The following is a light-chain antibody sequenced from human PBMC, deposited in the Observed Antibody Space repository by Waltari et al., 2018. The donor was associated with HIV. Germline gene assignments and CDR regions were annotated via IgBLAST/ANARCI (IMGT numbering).Light chain of an antibody. V-gene: IGLV7-46*01. Sequence: QAVVTQAPSLTVSPGGTVTLPCGPRTGAVTRCHYPYWFQQKPGQAPTTLIFDTSNKHSWTPARFSGSLLGGKAALTLSGAQPEDEAEYYCLLSYSGASWVFGGGTKVTVL. J-gene: IGLJ3*02. CDR1: TGAVTRCHY. CDR2: DTS. CDR3: LLSYSGASWV.